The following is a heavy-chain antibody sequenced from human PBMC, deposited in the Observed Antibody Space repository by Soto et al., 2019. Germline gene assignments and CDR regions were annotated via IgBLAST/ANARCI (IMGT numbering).Heavy chain of an antibody. J-gene: IGHJ4*02. CDR1: GFDVSNTD. D-gene: IGHD1-1*01. Sequence: GGSLRLSFAASGFDVSNTDMTRVRQAPGKGLEWVANIKRDGSETHYADSVKGRFTISRDNAKNSLYLQMNSLRVEDTAVYYCVGDGNTWNAFDYWGQGTLVTVSS. CDR2: IKRDGSET. CDR3: VGDGNTWNAFDY. V-gene: IGHV3-7*01.